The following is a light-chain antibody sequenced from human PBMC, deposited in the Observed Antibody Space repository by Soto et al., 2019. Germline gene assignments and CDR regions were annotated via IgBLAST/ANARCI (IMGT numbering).Light chain of an antibody. CDR1: SSDVGGYNY. Sequence: QSALTPPRSVYGSPGPAVTISCTGTSSDVGGYNYVSWHQQYSGKAPKLVIYDVSKRPSGVPDRFAGSKSDNTASLTISGLQAENEADYYCCSYAGRYASWVFGGGTKLTVL. J-gene: IGLJ3*02. CDR2: DVS. CDR3: CSYAGRYASWV. V-gene: IGLV2-11*01.